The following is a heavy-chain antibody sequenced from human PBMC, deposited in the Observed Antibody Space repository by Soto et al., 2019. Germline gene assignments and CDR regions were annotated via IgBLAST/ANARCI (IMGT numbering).Heavy chain of an antibody. CDR1: GFIFSNNG. D-gene: IGHD3-10*02. CDR2: MSYDGSDT. V-gene: IGHV3-30*03. CDR3: TIVRVAGSALDP. Sequence: QVQLVESGGGVVQPGRSLRLSCVGSGFIFSNNGMHWVRQTPGKGLEWVACMSYDGSDTFYADSVKGRFTISRDNSKNTLYLHISKLSAEDRAMYYCTIVRVAGSALDPWGQGTLFTVAS. J-gene: IGHJ5*02.